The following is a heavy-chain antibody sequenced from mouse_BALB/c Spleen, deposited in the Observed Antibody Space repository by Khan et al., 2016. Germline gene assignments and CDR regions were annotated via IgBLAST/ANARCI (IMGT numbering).Heavy chain of an antibody. V-gene: IGHV3-2*02. Sequence: EVKLEESGPGLVKPSQSLSLTCTVTGYSITSDYAWHWIRQFPGHKLEWMGYISYSGSTSYNPCLKRRISITRDTSKNQFFLQLNSVTTYYTSTYYCARSITANCGQGTTLTVSS. CDR1: GYSITSDYA. J-gene: IGHJ2*01. CDR3: ARSITAN. D-gene: IGHD1-3*01. CDR2: ISYSGST.